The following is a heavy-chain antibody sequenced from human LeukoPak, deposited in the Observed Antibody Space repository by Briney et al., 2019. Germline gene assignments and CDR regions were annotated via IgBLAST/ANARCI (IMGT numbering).Heavy chain of an antibody. D-gene: IGHD6-19*01. J-gene: IGHJ4*02. V-gene: IGHV1-2*02. CDR2: INPNTGGT. CDR3: AKDPRGIAVAGTAYFDY. Sequence: ASVKVSCKASGHTFSGSYIHWVRQAPGQGPAWMGWINPNTGGTNYAQNFQGRVTMTRDTSINAVYMELRSLRSDDTAVYYCAKDPRGIAVAGTAYFDYWGQGTLVTVSS. CDR1: GHTFSGSY.